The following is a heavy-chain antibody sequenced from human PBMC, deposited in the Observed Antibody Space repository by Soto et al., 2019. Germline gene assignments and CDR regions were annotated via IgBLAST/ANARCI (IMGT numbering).Heavy chain of an antibody. D-gene: IGHD6-19*01. J-gene: IGHJ6*04. Sequence: VQLVQSGAVVKKPGSSVKGSCKASGGTFSSYAISWVRQAPGQGLEWMGGFIPIFGTANYAQKFQGRVTITAAESTSTAYMELSSLRSEDTAVYYCARDRLSYYYGRDVWGKGTTVTVSA. V-gene: IGHV1-69*01. CDR1: GGTFSSYA. CDR3: ARDRLSYYYGRDV. CDR2: FIPIFGTA.